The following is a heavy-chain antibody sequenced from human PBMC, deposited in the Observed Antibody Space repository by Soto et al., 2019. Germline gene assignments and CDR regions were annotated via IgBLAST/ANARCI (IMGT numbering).Heavy chain of an antibody. CDR3: ATFTGYYGYYYYGMDV. Sequence: ASVKVSCKVSGYTLTELSMHWVRQAPGKGLEWMGGFDPEDGETIYAQKFQGRVTMTEDTSTDTAYMELSGLRSEDTAVYYCATFTGYYGYYYYGMDVWGQGTTVTVS. D-gene: IGHD3-9*01. CDR2: FDPEDGET. V-gene: IGHV1-24*01. J-gene: IGHJ6*02. CDR1: GYTLTELS.